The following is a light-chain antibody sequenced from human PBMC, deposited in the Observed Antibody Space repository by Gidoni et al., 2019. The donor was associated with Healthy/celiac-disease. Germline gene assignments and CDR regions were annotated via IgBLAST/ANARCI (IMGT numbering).Light chain of an antibody. CDR2: KAS. V-gene: IGKV1-5*03. J-gene: IGKJ1*01. CDR3: QQYNSYSQT. Sequence: DLHITQSPSTLSASVGDRVTITCRASQSISSWLAWYQQKPGKAPKLLIYKASSLESGVPSRFSGSGSGTEFTLTISSLQPDDFATYYCQQYNSYSQTFGQGTKVEIK. CDR1: QSISSW.